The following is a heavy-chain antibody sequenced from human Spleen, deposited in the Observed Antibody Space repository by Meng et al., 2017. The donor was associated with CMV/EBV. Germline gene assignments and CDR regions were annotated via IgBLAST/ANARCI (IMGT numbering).Heavy chain of an antibody. V-gene: IGHV1-24*01. CDR1: GYTLTELT. CDR2: FDPDDGGS. CDR3: VTLGFGPSRNYFDN. Sequence: QDQLVQSGAEVKKPGASVKVSCKVSGYTLTELTMHWVRQAPGKGLEWMGGFDPDDGGSIYAQKFRGRATMTEDTSTDTAYMELSSLRSEDTAMYYCVTLGFGPSRNYFDNWGQGTLVTVSS. D-gene: IGHD3/OR15-3a*01. J-gene: IGHJ4*02.